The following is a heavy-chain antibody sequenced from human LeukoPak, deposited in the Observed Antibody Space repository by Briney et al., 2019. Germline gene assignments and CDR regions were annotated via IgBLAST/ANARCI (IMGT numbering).Heavy chain of an antibody. CDR3: ARGLLLS. J-gene: IGHJ3*01. CDR1: GGPFSGYY. V-gene: IGHV4-34*01. D-gene: IGHD2-15*01. Sequence: SETLSLTCAVYGGPFSGYYWSWIRQPPGKGLEWIGEINHSGGTNYNPSLKSRVTISVDTSKNQFSLKLSSVTAADTAVYYCARGLLLSWGQGTMVTVSS. CDR2: INHSGGT.